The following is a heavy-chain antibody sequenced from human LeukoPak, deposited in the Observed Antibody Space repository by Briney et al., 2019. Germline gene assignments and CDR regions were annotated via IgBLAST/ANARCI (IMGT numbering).Heavy chain of an antibody. CDR1: GYSISSGYY. J-gene: IGHJ4*02. V-gene: IGHV4-61*01. D-gene: IGHD1-26*01. Sequence: SETLSLTCTVSGYSISSGYYWGWIRQPPGKGLEWIGYIYYSGSTNYNPSLKSRVTISVDTSKNQFSLKLTSVTAADTAVYYCARGVNSGYFDYCGQGTLVTVSS. CDR2: IYYSGST. CDR3: ARGVNSGYFDY.